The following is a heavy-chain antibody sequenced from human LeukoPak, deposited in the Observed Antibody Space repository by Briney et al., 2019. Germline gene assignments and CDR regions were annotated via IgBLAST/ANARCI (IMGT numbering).Heavy chain of an antibody. CDR1: GYTFTYYY. Sequence: GASVKVSCKASGYTFTYYYMHWVRQAAGKGREWRGRINPNIGRTNYAQKFQGRVTMTRDTSISTPYIVLSSLRSDATSVYYCARSTGHYFDYWGQGILVTVSS. V-gene: IGHV1-2*06. CDR3: ARSTGHYFDY. D-gene: IGHD2-8*02. CDR2: INPNIGRT. J-gene: IGHJ4*02.